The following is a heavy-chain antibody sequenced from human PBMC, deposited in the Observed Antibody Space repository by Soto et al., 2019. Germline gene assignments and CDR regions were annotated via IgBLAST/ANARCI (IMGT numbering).Heavy chain of an antibody. J-gene: IGHJ5*02. CDR1: SGSISSSNW. D-gene: IGHD6-19*01. CDR2: IYHSGST. Sequence: SETLSLTCAVSSGSISSSNWWSWVRQPPGKGLEWIGEIYHSGSTNYNPSLKSRATISVDKSKNQFSLKLSSVTAADTAVYYCARVSGSSGWLNWFDPWGQGTLVTVSS. V-gene: IGHV4-4*02. CDR3: ARVSGSSGWLNWFDP.